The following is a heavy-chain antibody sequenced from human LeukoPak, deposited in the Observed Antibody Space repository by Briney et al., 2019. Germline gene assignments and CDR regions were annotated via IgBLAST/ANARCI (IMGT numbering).Heavy chain of an antibody. D-gene: IGHD6-13*01. V-gene: IGHV3-48*03. CDR3: ARARIAAPLLDY. Sequence: GGSLRLSCAASGFTFSNYEMNWVRQTPGKGLEWVSFISDNGKAKSHVDSVRGRFIISRDNAKTSLFLQMSSLRVEDTAVYYCARARIAAPLLDYWGQGTLVTVSS. J-gene: IGHJ4*02. CDR1: GFTFSNYE. CDR2: ISDNGKAK.